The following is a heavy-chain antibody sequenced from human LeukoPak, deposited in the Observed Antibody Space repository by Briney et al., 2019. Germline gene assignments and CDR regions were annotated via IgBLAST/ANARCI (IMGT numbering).Heavy chain of an antibody. CDR2: IYYSGNT. CDR1: GGSISSYY. D-gene: IGHD2-15*01. V-gene: IGHV4-59*08. Sequence: SETLSLTCTVSGGSISSYYWSWIRQPPGKGLEWIGYIYYSGNTNYSPSLKSRVTISVDTSKNQFSLKLSSATAADTAVYYCARHVSGSFAMDVWGQGTTVTVS. CDR3: ARHVSGSFAMDV. J-gene: IGHJ6*02.